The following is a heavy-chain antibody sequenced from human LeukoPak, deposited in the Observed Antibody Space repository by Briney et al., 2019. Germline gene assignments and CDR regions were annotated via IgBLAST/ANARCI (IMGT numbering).Heavy chain of an antibody. CDR2: ISGSGGST. V-gene: IGHV3-23*01. Sequence: QPGGSLRLSCAASGFTFSNYAMNWVRQAPGRGLEWVSAISGSGGSTYYADSVKGRFTISRDNSKNTLYLQMNSLRVEDTAIYYCAKEGRGIQSWSQAYYGMDVWGQGTTVTVSS. CDR3: AKEGRGIQSWSQAYYGMDV. J-gene: IGHJ6*02. D-gene: IGHD5-18*01. CDR1: GFTFSNYA.